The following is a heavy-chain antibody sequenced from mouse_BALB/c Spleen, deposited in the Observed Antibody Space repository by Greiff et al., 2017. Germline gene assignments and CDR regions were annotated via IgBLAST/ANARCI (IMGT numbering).Heavy chain of an antibody. CDR1: GFTFSSYA. J-gene: IGHJ2*01. V-gene: IGHV5-9-3*01. D-gene: IGHD4-1*01. Sequence: EVQLVESGGGLVKPGGSLKLSCAASGFTFSSYAMSWVRQTPEKRLEWVATISSGGSYTYYPDSVKGRFTISRDNAKNTLYLQMSSLRSEDTAMYYCARHEVNWDYFDYWGQGTTLTVSS. CDR2: ISSGGSYT. CDR3: ARHEVNWDYFDY.